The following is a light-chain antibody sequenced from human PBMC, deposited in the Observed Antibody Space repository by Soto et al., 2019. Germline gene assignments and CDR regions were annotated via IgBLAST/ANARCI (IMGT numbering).Light chain of an antibody. CDR1: NSDVGDYNY. V-gene: IGLV2-14*03. CDR3: SSYTSSSTWV. Sequence: QSALTQPASVSGSPGQSIAISCTGTNSDVGDYNYVSWYQQHPGNAPKLLIYDVTNRPSGVSNRFSGSKSGNMASLTISGLQAEDEAAYYCSSYTSSSTWVFGGGTKLTVL. J-gene: IGLJ3*02. CDR2: DVT.